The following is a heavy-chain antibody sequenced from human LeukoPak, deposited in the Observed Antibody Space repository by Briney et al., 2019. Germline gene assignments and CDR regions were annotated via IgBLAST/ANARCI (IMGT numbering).Heavy chain of an antibody. CDR2: IYYSGST. J-gene: IGHJ4*02. V-gene: IGHV4-31*03. CDR1: GGSISSGGYY. D-gene: IGHD3-22*01. Sequence: SQTLSLTCTVSGGSISSGGYYWSWIRQHPGKGLEWIGYIYYSGSTYYNPSLKSRVTISVDTSKNQFSLKLSSVTAADTAVYYCARLISDDSSGYYSWYFDYWGQGTLVTVSS. CDR3: ARLISDDSSGYYSWYFDY.